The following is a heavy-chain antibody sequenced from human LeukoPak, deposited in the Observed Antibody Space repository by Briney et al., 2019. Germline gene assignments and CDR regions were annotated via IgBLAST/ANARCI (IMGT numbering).Heavy chain of an antibody. CDR1: GFTVSSVY. CDR3: ARARIGVAGFFDY. Sequence: GGSLRLSCAASGFTVSSVYMSWVRQAPGKGLEWVSVMYRDGTTYYADSVKGRFTISRDNSKNTVYLQMNSLRAEDTAVYYCARARIGVAGFFDYWGQGTLVTVSS. V-gene: IGHV3-66*02. J-gene: IGHJ4*02. D-gene: IGHD2-2*01. CDR2: MYRDGTT.